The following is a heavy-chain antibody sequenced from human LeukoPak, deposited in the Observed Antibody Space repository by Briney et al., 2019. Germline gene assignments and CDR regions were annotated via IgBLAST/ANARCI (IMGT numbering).Heavy chain of an antibody. CDR1: GFRLSTYW. Sequence: GGSLLLSCAASGFRLSTYWMSWVRQAPGKGLEWVANIKQDGNEKYYVDSVKGRFTISRDNAKNSFNLQMNSLRAEDTAVYYGARDGLSASLDYWGQGTLVTVSS. CDR2: IKQDGNEK. D-gene: IGHD3-16*02. J-gene: IGHJ4*02. CDR3: ARDGLSASLDY. V-gene: IGHV3-7*03.